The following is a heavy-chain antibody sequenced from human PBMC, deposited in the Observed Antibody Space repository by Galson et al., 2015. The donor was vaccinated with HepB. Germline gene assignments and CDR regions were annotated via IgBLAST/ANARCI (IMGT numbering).Heavy chain of an antibody. CDR1: GFTFSSYW. CDR3: ARVMRLEGYCSSTSCLYYYYGMDV. J-gene: IGHJ6*02. D-gene: IGHD2-2*01. V-gene: IGHV3-7*01. CDR2: IKQDGSEK. Sequence: SLRLSCAASGFTFSSYWMSWVRQAPGKGLEWVANIKQDGSEKYYVDSVKGRFTISRDNAKNSLYLQMNSLRAEDTAVYYCARVMRLEGYCSSTSCLYYYYGMDVWGQGTTVTVSS.